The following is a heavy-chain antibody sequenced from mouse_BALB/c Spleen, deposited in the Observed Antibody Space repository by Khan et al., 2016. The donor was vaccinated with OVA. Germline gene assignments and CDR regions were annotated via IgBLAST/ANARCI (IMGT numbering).Heavy chain of an antibody. Sequence: QVQLQQPGAELARPGASVKLSCKASGYTFTDYYINWVKQRTGQGLEWIGEISPGSGDTYYNERFKGKATLTADKSSSTAYMQLRSLTSDASAVYFCARRNYFGYTFAYWGQGTLVTVSA. J-gene: IGHJ3*01. V-gene: IGHV1-77*01. CDR2: ISPGSGDT. D-gene: IGHD1-2*01. CDR1: GYTFTDYY. CDR3: ARRNYFGYTFAY.